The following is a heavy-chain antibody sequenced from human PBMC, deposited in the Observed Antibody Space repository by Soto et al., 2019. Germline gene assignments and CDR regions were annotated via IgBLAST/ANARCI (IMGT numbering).Heavy chain of an antibody. D-gene: IGHD6-19*01. Sequence: HPGGSLRLSCAASGFTFSSYAMSWVRQAPGKGLEWVSAISSSGGSTDYADSVKGRFTISRDNSKNTLYLQMNSLRAEDTAVYYCAKHPSSGWYLDPFDYWGQGTLVTVSS. CDR2: ISSSGGST. CDR1: GFTFSSYA. V-gene: IGHV3-23*01. CDR3: AKHPSSGWYLDPFDY. J-gene: IGHJ4*02.